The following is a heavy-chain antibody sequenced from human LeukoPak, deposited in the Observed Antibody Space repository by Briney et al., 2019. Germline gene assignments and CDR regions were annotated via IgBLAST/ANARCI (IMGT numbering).Heavy chain of an antibody. V-gene: IGHV3-33*06. D-gene: IGHD4-11*01. Sequence: GGSLTLSCVASKFTFSHFGMHWVRQAPGKGLEWVAVIWNDGSSQFYADSVKGRFTIFRDNCQNTVYLQMNRLRADDTAVYYCAKDAQRGFDYSNSLEYWGRGTLVTVSS. CDR3: AKDAQRGFDYSNSLEY. CDR1: KFTFSHFG. CDR2: IWNDGSSQ. J-gene: IGHJ4*02.